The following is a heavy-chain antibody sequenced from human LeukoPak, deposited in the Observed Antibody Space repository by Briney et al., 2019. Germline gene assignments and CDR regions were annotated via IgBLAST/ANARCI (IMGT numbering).Heavy chain of an antibody. CDR3: ARGRYSSSWYGYYYYMDV. CDR1: GGSFSGYY. CDR2: INHSGST. D-gene: IGHD6-13*01. Sequence: SETLSLTCAVYGGSFSGYYWSWIRQPPGKGLEWIGEINHSGSTNYNPSLKSRVTISVDTSKNQFSLKLSSVTAADTAVYYCARGRYSSSWYGYYYYMDVWGKGATVTVSS. J-gene: IGHJ6*03. V-gene: IGHV4-34*01.